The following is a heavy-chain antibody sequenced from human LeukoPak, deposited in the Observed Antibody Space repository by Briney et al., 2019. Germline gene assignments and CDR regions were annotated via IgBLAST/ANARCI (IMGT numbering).Heavy chain of an antibody. J-gene: IGHJ4*01. CDR1: GFPFSSYW. V-gene: IGHV3-74*01. CDR2: LNSDGSST. D-gene: IGHD3-16*01. CDR3: ARGWGVDY. Sequence: GGSLRLSCAASGFPFSSYWMQWVRQAPGKGLVWVSHLNSDGSSTGYADSVERRFPISRDNAENTLYLQMNSLRSEDTAVYYCARGWGVDYWGQGTLVTVSS.